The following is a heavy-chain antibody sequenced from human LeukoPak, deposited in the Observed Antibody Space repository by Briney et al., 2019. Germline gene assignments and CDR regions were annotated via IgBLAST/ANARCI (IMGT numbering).Heavy chain of an antibody. CDR2: IKSKSDGGTT. D-gene: IGHD2-21*01. Sequence: GGSLRLSCAASRFTFSHAWMSWVRQAPGEGLEWVGRIKSKSDGGTTEYAAPVKGGFTISRDDSTNTLYLQMNSLRTEDTAVYYCTRHIVVMSSIPRFDYWGQGTLVTVSS. CDR1: RFTFSHAW. CDR3: TRHIVVMSSIPRFDY. J-gene: IGHJ4*02. V-gene: IGHV3-15*01.